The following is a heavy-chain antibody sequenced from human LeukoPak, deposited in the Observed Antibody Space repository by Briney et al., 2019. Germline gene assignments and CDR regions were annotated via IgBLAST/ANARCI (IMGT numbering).Heavy chain of an antibody. Sequence: PGRSLRLSCAASGFTFSSYAMHWVRQAPGKGLEWVAVISYDGSNKYYADSVKGRFTISRDNSKNTLYLQMNSLRAEDTAVYYCARDGRNYYDRSGYYSALAYWGQGTLVTVSS. J-gene: IGHJ4*02. D-gene: IGHD3-22*01. CDR1: GFTFSSYA. CDR3: ARDGRNYYDRSGYYSALAY. CDR2: ISYDGSNK. V-gene: IGHV3-30-3*01.